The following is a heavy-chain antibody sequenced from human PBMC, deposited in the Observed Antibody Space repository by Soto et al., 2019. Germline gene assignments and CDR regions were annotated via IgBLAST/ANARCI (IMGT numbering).Heavy chain of an antibody. V-gene: IGHV1-8*01. CDR3: ASEWSAAGTYDRMDV. Sequence: QVQLVQSGAEVKKPGASVKVSCMTPGYTFTSYDINWVRQASGQGLEWVGRMNTNNGYTAYAPKFQGRVTVTRTTSIKTVYMALSRVRSEDTAVDYCASEWSAAGTYDRMDVWGQGTTVTVSS. J-gene: IGHJ6*02. CDR2: MNTNNGYT. D-gene: IGHD6-13*01. CDR1: GYTFTSYD.